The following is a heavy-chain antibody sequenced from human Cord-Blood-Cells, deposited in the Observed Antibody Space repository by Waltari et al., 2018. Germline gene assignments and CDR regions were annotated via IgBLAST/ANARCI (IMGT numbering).Heavy chain of an antibody. V-gene: IGHV2-5*01. D-gene: IGHD3-10*01. CDR1: GFSLSTSGVG. CDR3: AHRRSYYGSGSYYNSYYYFDY. CDR2: IYWNDDK. Sequence: QITLKESGPTLVKPTQTLTLTCTFSGFSLSTSGVGVGWIRHPPGKAMEWLALIYWNDDKRYSPSLKSRLTITKDTSKNQVVLTMTNMDPVDTATYYCAHRRSYYGSGSYYNSYYYFDYWGQGTLVTVSS. J-gene: IGHJ4*02.